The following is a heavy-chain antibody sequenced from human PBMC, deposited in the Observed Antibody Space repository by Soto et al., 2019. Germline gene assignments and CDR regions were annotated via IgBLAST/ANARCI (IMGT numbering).Heavy chain of an antibody. D-gene: IGHD3-22*01. CDR2: IIPIFGTA. CDR1: GDTFSSYA. Sequence: QVQLVQSGAEVKKPGSSVKVSCKASGDTFSSYAISWVRQAPGQGLEWMGGIIPIFGTANYAQKFHGRVTITADESTSTAYMELSSLRSEDTAVYYCARDGSGSRSRASPMDVWGQGTTVTVSS. J-gene: IGHJ6*02. V-gene: IGHV1-69*01. CDR3: ARDGSGSRSRASPMDV.